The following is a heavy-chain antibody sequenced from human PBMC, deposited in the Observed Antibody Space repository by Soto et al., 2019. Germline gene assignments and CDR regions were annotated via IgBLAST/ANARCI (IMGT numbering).Heavy chain of an antibody. V-gene: IGHV1-18*04. CDR1: GYTFTSYG. CDR2: ISTYNGNT. Sequence: QVQLVQSGAEVKRPGASVKVSCKASGYTFTSYGISWVRQAPGQRLEWMGWISTYNGNTKYVQKFQGRVTMNTDTPTSTAYMELRSLRSDDTAVYYCARDSWGSGCLDPWGQGTLVTVSS. CDR3: ARDSWGSGCLDP. J-gene: IGHJ5*02. D-gene: IGHD6-19*01.